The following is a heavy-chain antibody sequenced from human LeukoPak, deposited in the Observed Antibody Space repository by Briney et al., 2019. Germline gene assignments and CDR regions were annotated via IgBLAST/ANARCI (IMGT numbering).Heavy chain of an antibody. Sequence: GGSLRLSCAASGFTFSDYYMSWIRQAPGKGLEWVSYISSSGSTIYYADSVKGRFTISRDNAKNSLYLQMNSLRAEDTAVYYCARDHRDDSSGYYQRAFDIRGQGTMVTVSS. J-gene: IGHJ3*02. CDR2: ISSSGSTI. CDR1: GFTFSDYY. CDR3: ARDHRDDSSGYYQRAFDI. D-gene: IGHD3-22*01. V-gene: IGHV3-11*01.